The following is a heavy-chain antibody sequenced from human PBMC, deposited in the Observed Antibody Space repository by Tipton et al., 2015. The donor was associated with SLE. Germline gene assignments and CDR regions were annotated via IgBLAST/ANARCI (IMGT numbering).Heavy chain of an antibody. V-gene: IGHV4-4*07. CDR2: IYTGGNT. CDR1: GGSVSGVY. J-gene: IGHJ6*02. CDR3: ARDHTTVIPYKNYGMDV. Sequence: TLSLTCTVSGGSVSGVYWSWLRQPPGRGLEWIGRIYTGGNTKYNPSLESRVTLSVDTSKDQFSLKLSSVTAADTAVYYCARDHTTVIPYKNYGMDVWGQGTTVTVSS. D-gene: IGHD4-17*01.